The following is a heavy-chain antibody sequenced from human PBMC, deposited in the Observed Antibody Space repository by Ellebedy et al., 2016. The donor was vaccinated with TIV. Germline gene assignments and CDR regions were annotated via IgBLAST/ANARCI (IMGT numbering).Heavy chain of an antibody. D-gene: IGHD6-6*01. CDR1: EFTFSNYY. CDR2: ISDSSSFT. Sequence: GGSLRLXXAASEFTFSNYYMSWFRQAPGKGLEWASFISDSSSFTSYADSVKGRFSISRDNGKKSVYLQMDSLRAEDTALYYCAREKRGSFWGQGTLVTVSS. J-gene: IGHJ4*02. V-gene: IGHV3-11*05. CDR3: AREKRGSF.